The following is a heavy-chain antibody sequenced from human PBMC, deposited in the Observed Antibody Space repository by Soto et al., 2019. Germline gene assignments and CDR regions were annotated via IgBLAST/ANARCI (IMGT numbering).Heavy chain of an antibody. CDR3: ASSYFYYGMDV. Sequence: GGSLRLSCAASGFTFSSYWMHWVRQAPGKGLVWVSRINSDGSSTSYADSVKARFTISRDNAKNTLYLQMNSLRAEDTAVYYCASSYFYYGMDVWGQGTTVTVSS. J-gene: IGHJ6*02. CDR1: GFTFSSYW. CDR2: INSDGSST. V-gene: IGHV3-74*01.